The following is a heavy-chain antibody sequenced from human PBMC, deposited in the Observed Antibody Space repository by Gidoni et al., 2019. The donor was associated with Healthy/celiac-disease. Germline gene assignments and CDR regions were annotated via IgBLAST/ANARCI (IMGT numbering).Heavy chain of an antibody. V-gene: IGHV5-51*01. CDR3: ARMVNGKIAADRYWFDP. CDR2: IYPGDSDT. CDR1: GYSFTSYW. D-gene: IGHD6-13*01. Sequence: EVQLVQSGAEVKKPGESLKISCKGSGYSFTSYWIGWVRQMPGKGLEWMGIIYPGDSDTRYSPSFQGQVTISADKSSSTAYLQWSSLKASDTAMYYCARMVNGKIAADRYWFDPWGQGTLVTVSS. J-gene: IGHJ5*02.